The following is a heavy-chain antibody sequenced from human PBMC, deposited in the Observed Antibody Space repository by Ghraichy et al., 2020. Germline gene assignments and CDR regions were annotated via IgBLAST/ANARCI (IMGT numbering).Heavy chain of an antibody. Sequence: ASVKVSCKASGYTFTSYAMHWVRQAPGQRLEWMGWINAGNGNTKYSQKFQGRVTITRDTSASTAYMELSSLRSEDTAVYYCARDEPKYYYDSSGYYYLFAFDIWGQGTMVTVSS. CDR1: GYTFTSYA. V-gene: IGHV1-3*01. J-gene: IGHJ3*02. D-gene: IGHD3-22*01. CDR2: INAGNGNT. CDR3: ARDEPKYYYDSSGYYYLFAFDI.